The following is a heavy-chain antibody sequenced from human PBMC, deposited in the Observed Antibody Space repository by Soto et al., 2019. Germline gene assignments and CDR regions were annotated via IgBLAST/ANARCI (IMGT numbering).Heavy chain of an antibody. Sequence: QVQLQESGPGLVKPSQTLSLTCTVSGGSISSGDYYWSWIRQPPGKGLEWIGYIYYSGSTYYNPSLNNRVTISVDTSKNQFSLKLSSVTAADTALYYCASYVEMATTLVDYWGQGTLVTVSS. CDR1: GGSISSGDYY. J-gene: IGHJ4*02. D-gene: IGHD1-1*01. V-gene: IGHV4-30-4*01. CDR3: ASYVEMATTLVDY. CDR2: IYYSGST.